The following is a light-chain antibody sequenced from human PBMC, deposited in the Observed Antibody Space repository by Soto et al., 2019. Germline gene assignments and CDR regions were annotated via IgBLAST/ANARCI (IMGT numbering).Light chain of an antibody. V-gene: IGKV3-20*01. J-gene: IGKJ5*01. CDR1: QSVNSNH. CDR3: QQYGSSLVT. CDR2: GAS. Sequence: EIVLTQSPGTLSLYPGERATLSCRASQSVNSNHLAWYQQRPGQAPRLLIYGASIRATGIPDRFSGSGSGTDFTLTISRLEPEDFVVFYCQQYGSSLVTFGQGTRLEIK.